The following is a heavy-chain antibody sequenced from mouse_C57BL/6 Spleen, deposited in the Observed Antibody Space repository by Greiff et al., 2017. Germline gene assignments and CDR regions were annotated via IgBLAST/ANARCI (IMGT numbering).Heavy chain of an antibody. CDR2: ILPGSGST. CDR1: GYTFTGYW. V-gene: IGHV1-9*01. Sequence: QVQLQQSGAELMKPGASVKLSCMATGYTFTGYWIEWVKQRPGHGLEWIGEILPGSGSTNYNEKFKGKATFTADTSSNTAYMQLSSLTTEDSAVYYCARLYYGRPWFAYWGQGTMVTVSA. J-gene: IGHJ3*01. D-gene: IGHD1-1*01. CDR3: ARLYYGRPWFAY.